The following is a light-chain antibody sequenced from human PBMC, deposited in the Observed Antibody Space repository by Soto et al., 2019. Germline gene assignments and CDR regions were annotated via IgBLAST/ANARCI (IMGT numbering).Light chain of an antibody. CDR2: EVS. J-gene: IGLJ2*01. CDR3: TSYAGSRNLV. CDR1: SSDIGVYNY. V-gene: IGLV2-8*01. Sequence: QSALTQPPSASGSPGQSVTISCTGTSSDIGVYNYVSWYQQHPGKAPKLMIYEVSKRPSGVTDRFSGSKSGNTASLTVSGLQAEDEADYYCTSYAGSRNLVFGGGTKLTVL.